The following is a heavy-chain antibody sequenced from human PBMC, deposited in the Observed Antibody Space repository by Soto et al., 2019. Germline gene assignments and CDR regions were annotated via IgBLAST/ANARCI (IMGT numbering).Heavy chain of an antibody. Sequence: SETLSLTCTVSGGSISSGGYYWSWIRQHPGKGLEWIGYIYYSGSTYYNPSLKSRVTISVDTSKNQFSLKLSSVTAADTAVYYCARLFSDSSLDGSESSRFDPWGQGTLVTVSS. V-gene: IGHV4-31*03. J-gene: IGHJ5*02. CDR3: ARLFSDSSLDGSESSRFDP. D-gene: IGHD6-13*01. CDR1: GGSISSGGYY. CDR2: IYYSGST.